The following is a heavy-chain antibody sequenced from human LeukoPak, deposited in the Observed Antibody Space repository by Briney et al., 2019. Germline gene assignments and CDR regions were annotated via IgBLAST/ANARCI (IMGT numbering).Heavy chain of an antibody. V-gene: IGHV4-59*12. J-gene: IGHJ3*02. CDR1: GGSISSYY. Sequence: SETLSLTCTVSGGSISSYYWSWIRQPPGKGLEWIGYIYYSGSTDYNPSLKSRVTISLDTSKNQFSLKLSSVTAADTAMYYCAREEQLYDILTVPFDIWGQGTMVTVSS. CDR3: AREEQLYDILTVPFDI. D-gene: IGHD3-9*01. CDR2: IYYSGST.